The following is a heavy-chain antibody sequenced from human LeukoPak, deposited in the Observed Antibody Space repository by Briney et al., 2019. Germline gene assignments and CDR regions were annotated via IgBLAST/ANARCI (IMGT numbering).Heavy chain of an antibody. J-gene: IGHJ4*02. CDR2: INWDGAST. Sequence: GGSLRLSCAASGFTFDDSVMHWVRQAPGKALEWVSLINWDGASTYYADSVKGRFTISRDKSKDSLYLQMNSLRPEDTAWYYCAKGRGGSGWYAEYWGQGTLVTVSS. CDR3: AKGRGGSGWYAEY. D-gene: IGHD6-19*01. CDR1: GFTFDDSV. V-gene: IGHV3-43D*03.